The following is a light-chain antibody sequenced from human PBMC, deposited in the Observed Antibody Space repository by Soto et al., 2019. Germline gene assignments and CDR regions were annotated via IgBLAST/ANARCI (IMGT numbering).Light chain of an antibody. CDR1: SSNIGRNT. V-gene: IGLV1-44*01. CDR3: AAWDDTSSFV. CDR2: TND. J-gene: IGLJ1*01. Sequence: QSVLTQPPSASGTPGQRVIISCSGGSSNIGRNTVNWYQHLPGTAPRLLIYTNDQRPSGVPDRFSGSKSGTSASLAISELQSEDEADYYCAAWDDTSSFVFGTGTKVTVL.